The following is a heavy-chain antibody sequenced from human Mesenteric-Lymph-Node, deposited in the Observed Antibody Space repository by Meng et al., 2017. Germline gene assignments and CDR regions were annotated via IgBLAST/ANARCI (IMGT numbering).Heavy chain of an antibody. Sequence: GGSLRLSCKGSGYSFTSYWIGWVRQMPGKGLEWMGIIYPGDSDTRYSPSFQGQVTISADKSISTAYLQWSSLKASDTAMYYCARQEGYYYDSSGYLFDYWGQGTLVTVSS. CDR3: ARQEGYYYDSSGYLFDY. J-gene: IGHJ4*02. CDR2: IYPGDSDT. CDR1: GYSFTSYW. D-gene: IGHD3-22*01. V-gene: IGHV5-51*01.